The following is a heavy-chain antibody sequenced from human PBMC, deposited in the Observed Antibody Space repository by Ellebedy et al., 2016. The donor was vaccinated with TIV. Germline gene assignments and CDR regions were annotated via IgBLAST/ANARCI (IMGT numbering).Heavy chain of an antibody. CDR1: GDSISSSVYY. D-gene: IGHD4-17*01. V-gene: IGHV4-39*01. CDR2: FSQSGST. Sequence: MPGGSLRLSCTVSGDSISSSVYYWGWIRQPPGKGLEWIGSFSQSGSTYYNPSLTSRVPISVDTSKNQFSLKLSSVTAADTAIFYCARHSTVTTIGTWGQGALVTVSS. J-gene: IGHJ5*02. CDR3: ARHSTVTTIGT.